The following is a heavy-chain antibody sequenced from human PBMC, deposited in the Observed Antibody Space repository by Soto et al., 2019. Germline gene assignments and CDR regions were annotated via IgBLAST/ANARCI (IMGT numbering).Heavy chain of an antibody. CDR3: SRGVLRNYDILTGYYSPDWFDP. CDR1: GYTFTGYY. J-gene: IGHJ5*02. Sequence: ASVKVSCKASGYTFTGYYMHWVRQAPGQGLEWMGWINPNSGGTNYAQKFQGWVTMTRDTSISTAYMELSRLRSDDKAVYYCSRGVLRNYDILTGYYSPDWFDPWGQGTLVTVSS. D-gene: IGHD3-9*01. V-gene: IGHV1-2*04. CDR2: INPNSGGT.